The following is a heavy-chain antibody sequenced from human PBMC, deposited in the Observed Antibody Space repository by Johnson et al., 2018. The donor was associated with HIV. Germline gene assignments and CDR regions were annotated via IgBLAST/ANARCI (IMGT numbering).Heavy chain of an antibody. V-gene: IGHV3-48*04. CDR1: GFTFSSYG. Sequence: VQLVESGGGVVQPGRSLRLSCAASGFTFSSYGMSWIRQAPGKGLEWVSYISSSGSTIYYADSVKGRFTISRDNAKNSLYLQMNSLRAEDTAVYYCARDDDPPDAFDIWGQGTMVTVSS. CDR2: ISSSGSTI. J-gene: IGHJ3*02. CDR3: ARDDDPPDAFDI.